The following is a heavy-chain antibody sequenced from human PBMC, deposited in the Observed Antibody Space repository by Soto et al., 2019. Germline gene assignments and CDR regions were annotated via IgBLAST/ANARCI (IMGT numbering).Heavy chain of an antibody. CDR1: GGSISSYY. CDR2: IYYSGST. V-gene: IGHV4-59*01. J-gene: IGHJ4*02. CDR3: ARVQRFLEWLYFDY. Sequence: SETLSLTCTVSGGSISSYYWSWIRQPPGKGLEWIGYIYYSGSTNYNPSLKSRVTISVDTSKNQFSLKLSSVTAADTAVYYCARVQRFLEWLYFDYWGQGTLVTVSS. D-gene: IGHD3-3*01.